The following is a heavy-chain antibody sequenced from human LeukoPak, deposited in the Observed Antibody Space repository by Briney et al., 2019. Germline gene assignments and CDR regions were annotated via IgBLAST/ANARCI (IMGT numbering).Heavy chain of an antibody. CDR2: ISSSSYI. J-gene: IGHJ4*02. Sequence: GGSLRLSCAASGFTFSSYSMNWVRQAPGKGLEWVSSISSSSYIYYADSVKGRFTISRDNAKNSLYLQMNSLRAEDTAVYYCARDWEVPAATVDYWGQGTLVTVSS. D-gene: IGHD2-2*01. CDR1: GFTFSSYS. V-gene: IGHV3-21*01. CDR3: ARDWEVPAATVDY.